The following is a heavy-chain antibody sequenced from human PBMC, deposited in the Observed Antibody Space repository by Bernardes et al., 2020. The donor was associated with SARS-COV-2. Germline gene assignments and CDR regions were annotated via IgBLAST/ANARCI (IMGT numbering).Heavy chain of an antibody. CDR2: ISSRSDNT. V-gene: IGHV3-11*03. CDR1: GFSFSDYY. Sequence: GSLRLSCVVSGFSFSDYYMSWIRQAPGKGLEWVSYISSRSDNTNYADSVKGRFTISRDNAKKSLYLQMNSLRAEDTAVYYCARAGYGSGNYFDYWGQGTLVTVSS. J-gene: IGHJ4*02. CDR3: ARAGYGSGNYFDY. D-gene: IGHD3-10*01.